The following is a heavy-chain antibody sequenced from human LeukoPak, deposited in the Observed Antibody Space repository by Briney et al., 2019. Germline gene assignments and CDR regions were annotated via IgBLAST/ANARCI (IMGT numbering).Heavy chain of an antibody. Sequence: SGGSLRLSCAASGFAFSYNSMNWVRQAPGKGLEWVSSISSTGGYIHYADSVKGRFTISRDNAKNSLYLQMNSLRAADTAVYYCARTYGDYRGQIDFWGQGTLVTVSS. D-gene: IGHD4-17*01. CDR2: ISSTGGYI. V-gene: IGHV3-21*01. J-gene: IGHJ4*02. CDR3: ARTYGDYRGQIDF. CDR1: GFAFSYNS.